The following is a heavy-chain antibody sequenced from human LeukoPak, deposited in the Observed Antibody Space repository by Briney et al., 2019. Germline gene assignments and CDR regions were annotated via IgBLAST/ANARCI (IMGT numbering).Heavy chain of an antibody. D-gene: IGHD1-26*01. V-gene: IGHV1-69*06. CDR2: IIPIFGTA. CDR1: GGTFSSYA. Sequence: SVKVSCKASGGTFSSYAISWVRQAPGQGLEWMGGIIPIFGTANYAQKFQGRVTITADKSTSTAYMELSSLRSEDTAVYYCARDHSGGYLGHFDYWGQGTLVTVSS. CDR3: ARDHSGGYLGHFDY. J-gene: IGHJ4*02.